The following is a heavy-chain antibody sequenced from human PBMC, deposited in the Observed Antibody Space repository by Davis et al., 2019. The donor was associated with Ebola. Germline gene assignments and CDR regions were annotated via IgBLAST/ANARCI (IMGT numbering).Heavy chain of an antibody. CDR1: GFTFSSYG. Sequence: GESLKISCAASGFTFSSYGMHWVRQAPGKGLEWVAVISYDGSNKYYADSVKGRFTISRDNSKNTLYLQMNSLRAEDTAVYYCAKTYYDSSFGMDVWGQGTTVTVSS. CDR2: ISYDGSNK. V-gene: IGHV3-30*18. D-gene: IGHD3-22*01. CDR3: AKTYYDSSFGMDV. J-gene: IGHJ6*02.